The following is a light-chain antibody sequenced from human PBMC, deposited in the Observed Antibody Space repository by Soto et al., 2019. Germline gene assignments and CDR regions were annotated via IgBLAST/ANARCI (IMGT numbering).Light chain of an antibody. J-gene: IGLJ1*01. CDR3: SSYTSSSAL. CDR2: EVS. CDR1: SSDVGSYNY. Sequence: QSLLTQPASVSGSPGQTITISCTGTSSDVGSYNYVSWYQQHPGTAPKLILYEVSDRRSGISTRFSGSKSGNTAFLTISGLKTEDEADYCRSSYTSSSALFGTGTKVTVL. V-gene: IGLV2-14*01.